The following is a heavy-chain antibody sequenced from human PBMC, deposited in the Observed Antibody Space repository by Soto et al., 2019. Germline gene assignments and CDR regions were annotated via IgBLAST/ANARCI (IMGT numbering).Heavy chain of an antibody. CDR1: GYTFTGYY. CDR2: INPNSGGT. J-gene: IGHJ6*02. D-gene: IGHD3-22*01. V-gene: IGHV1-2*04. Sequence: GASVKVSCKASGYTFTGYYMHWVRQAPGQGLEWMGWINPNSGGTNYAQKFQGWVTMTRDTSISTAYMELSGLRSDDTAVYYCARDRYYYDSSGYYWPYYYYYGMDVWGQGTTVTVSS. CDR3: ARDRYYYDSSGYYWPYYYYYGMDV.